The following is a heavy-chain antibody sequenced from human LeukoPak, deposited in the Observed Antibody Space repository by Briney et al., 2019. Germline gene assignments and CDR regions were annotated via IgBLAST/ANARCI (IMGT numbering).Heavy chain of an antibody. CDR2: INHSGST. CDR1: GGSFSGYY. CDR3: ARGARLLWFGESRKYNWFDP. D-gene: IGHD3-10*01. V-gene: IGHV4-34*01. Sequence: SETLSLTCAVYGGSFSGYYWSWIRQPPGKGLEWIGEINHSGSTNYNPSLKSRVTISVDTSKNQFSLKLSSVTAADTAVYYCARGARLLWFGESRKYNWFDPWGPGTLVTVSS. J-gene: IGHJ5*02.